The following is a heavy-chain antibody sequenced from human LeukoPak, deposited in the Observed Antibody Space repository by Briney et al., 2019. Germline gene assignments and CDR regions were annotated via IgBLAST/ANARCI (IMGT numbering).Heavy chain of an antibody. CDR3: AKVGHYGDHDSYFDY. D-gene: IGHD4-17*01. V-gene: IGHV3-30*18. Sequence: PGGSLRLSCAASGFTFSSYGMHWVRQAPGKGLEWVAVISYDGSNKYYADSVKGRFTISRDNSKNTLYLQMNSLRAEDTAVYYCAKVGHYGDHDSYFDYWGQGTLVTVSS. CDR2: ISYDGSNK. CDR1: GFTFSSYG. J-gene: IGHJ4*02.